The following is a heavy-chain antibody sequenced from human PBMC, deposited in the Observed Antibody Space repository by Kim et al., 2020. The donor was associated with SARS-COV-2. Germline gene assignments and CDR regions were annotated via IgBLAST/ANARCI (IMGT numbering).Heavy chain of an antibody. CDR2: IYYSGST. CDR1: GGSISSGGYY. J-gene: IGHJ4*02. Sequence: SETLSLTCTVSGGSISSGGYYWSWIRQHPGKGLEWIGYIYYSGSTYYNPSLKSRVTISVDTSKNQFSLKLSSVTAADTAVYYCARGGRGDSGGTLDYWGQGTLVTVSS. V-gene: IGHV4-31*03. CDR3: ARGGRGDSGGTLDY. D-gene: IGHD3-16*01.